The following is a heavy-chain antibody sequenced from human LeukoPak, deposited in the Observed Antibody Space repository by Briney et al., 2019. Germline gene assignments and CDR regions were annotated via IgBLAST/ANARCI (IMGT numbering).Heavy chain of an antibody. CDR3: AGYDRSNDLAY. D-gene: IGHD4-11*01. J-gene: IGHJ4*02. V-gene: IGHV4-4*08. Sequence: SETLSLTCTVSGVSISSNYWSWIRQPPGKGLEWNGLEWIGYIHANGDTNYNPSLNRRVTMSLDSSRRQLSLNLSSLTAADTAVYFCAGYDRSNDLAYWGQGILVTVSS. CDR1: GVSISSNY. CDR2: IHANGDT.